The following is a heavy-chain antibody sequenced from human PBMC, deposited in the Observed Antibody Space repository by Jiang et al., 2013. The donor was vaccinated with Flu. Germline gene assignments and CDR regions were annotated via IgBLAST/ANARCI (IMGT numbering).Heavy chain of an antibody. CDR3: ARDASVEDIVVVVAAPSFDY. CDR2: IDAGNGNT. CDR1: GYIFNNYA. D-gene: IGHD2-15*01. V-gene: IGHV1-3*01. J-gene: IGHJ4*02. Sequence: GAEVKKPGASVKVSCKASGYIFNNYAMHWVRQAPGQRLEWMGWIDAGNGNTKYSQKFQGRVTITRDTSASTAYMELSSLRSEDTAVYYCARDASVEDIVVVVAAPSFDYWGQGTLVTVSS.